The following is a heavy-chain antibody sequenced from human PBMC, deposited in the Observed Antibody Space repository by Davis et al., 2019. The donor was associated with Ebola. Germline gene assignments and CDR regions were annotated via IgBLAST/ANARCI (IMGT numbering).Heavy chain of an antibody. CDR1: GFTFSSYS. V-gene: IGHV3-48*04. CDR3: ARDPCKYDFCIHYGMDV. Sequence: PGGSLRLSCAASGFTFSSYSMNWVRQAPGKGLEWVSYISSSSSTIYYADSVKGRFTISRDNAKNSLYLQMNSLRAKDTAVYYCARDPCKYDFCIHYGMDVWGQGTTVTVSS. CDR2: ISSSSSTI. D-gene: IGHD3-3*01. J-gene: IGHJ6*02.